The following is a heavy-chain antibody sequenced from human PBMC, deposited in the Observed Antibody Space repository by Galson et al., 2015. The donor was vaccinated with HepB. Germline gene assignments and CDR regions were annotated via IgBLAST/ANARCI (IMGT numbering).Heavy chain of an antibody. CDR1: GGSISSYY. J-gene: IGHJ4*02. CDR2: IYYSGST. D-gene: IGHD6-13*01. Sequence: SETLSLTCTVSGGSISSYYWSWIRQPPGKGLEWIGYIYYSGSTNYNPSLKSRVTISVDTSKNQFTLKLSSVTAADTAVYYCARVGRAAAGPKGKQSPPQYPFDYWGQGTLVTVSS. CDR3: ARVGRAAAGPKGKQSPPQYPFDY. V-gene: IGHV4-59*01.